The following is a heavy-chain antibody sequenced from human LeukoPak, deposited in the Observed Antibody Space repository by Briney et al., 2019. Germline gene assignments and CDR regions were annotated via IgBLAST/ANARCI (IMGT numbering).Heavy chain of an antibody. V-gene: IGHV3-23*01. CDR2: ISGSGGST. CDR1: GFTLSNYA. CDR3: AAGYTTGWYVRYFDY. D-gene: IGHD6-19*01. J-gene: IGHJ4*02. Sequence: GPLRLSCVASGFTLSNYAMSWVRQAPGKGLEWVSSISGSGGSTYQAENVKGRFTISRDNSKNTLYLQMNSLRDEDTAIYYCAAGYTTGWYVRYFDYWGQGTLVTVSS.